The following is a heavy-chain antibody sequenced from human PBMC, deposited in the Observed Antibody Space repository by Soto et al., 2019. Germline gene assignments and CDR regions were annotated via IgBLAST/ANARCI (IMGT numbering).Heavy chain of an antibody. D-gene: IGHD4-17*01. CDR2: VIPIFGTA. J-gene: IGHJ3*02. CDR1: GGTFSSYA. V-gene: IGHV1-69*01. CDR3: ARAGPYGSTLDAFDI. Sequence: QVQLVQSGAEVKKPGSSVKVSCKASGGTFSSYAISWVRQAPGQGREWMGGVIPIFGTANYAQKFQGRVTITADESTSTAYMELSSLRSEDTAVYYCARAGPYGSTLDAFDIWGQGTMVTVSS.